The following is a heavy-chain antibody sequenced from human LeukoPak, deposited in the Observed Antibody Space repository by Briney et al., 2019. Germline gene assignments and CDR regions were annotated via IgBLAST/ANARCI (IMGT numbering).Heavy chain of an antibody. J-gene: IGHJ4*02. D-gene: IGHD3-3*01. CDR3: ARGGVTIFGVVYYFDY. CDR2: INHSGST. Sequence: PSETLSLTCAVYGGSFSGYYWSWIRQPPGKGPEWIGEINHSGSTNYNPSLKSRVTISVDTSKNQFSLKLSSVTAADTAVYYCARGGVTIFGVVYYFDYWGQGTLVTVSS. V-gene: IGHV4-34*01. CDR1: GGSFSGYY.